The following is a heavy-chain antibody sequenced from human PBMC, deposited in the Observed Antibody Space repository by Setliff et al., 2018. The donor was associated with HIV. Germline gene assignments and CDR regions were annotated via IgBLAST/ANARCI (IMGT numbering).Heavy chain of an antibody. CDR1: GGIFSSYA. D-gene: IGHD1-1*01. Sequence: ASVKVSCKSSGGIFSSYAFSWVRQAPGQGLQWMGGIIPIVGTPNYAQKFQGRVTITADDSTSTAYMELTSLRSEDTAVYFCARDQSEERWRQLEDNYYYAMGVWGQGTTVTVSS. V-gene: IGHV1-69*13. CDR3: ARDQSEERWRQLEDNYYYAMGV. CDR2: IIPIVGTP. J-gene: IGHJ6*02.